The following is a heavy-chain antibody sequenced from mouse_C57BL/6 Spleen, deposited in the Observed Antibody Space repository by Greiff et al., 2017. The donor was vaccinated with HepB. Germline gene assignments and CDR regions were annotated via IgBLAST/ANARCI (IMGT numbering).Heavy chain of an antibody. D-gene: IGHD1-1*01. CDR1: GYTFTSYW. CDR2: IDPSDSYT. CDR3: ARFPDYYGSSPAWFAY. Sequence: VQLQQPGAELVKPGASVKLSCKASGYTFTSYWMQWVKQRPGQGLEWIGEIDPSDSYTNYNQKFKGKATLTVDTSSSTAYMQLSSLTSEDSAVYYCARFPDYYGSSPAWFAYWGQGTLVTVSA. V-gene: IGHV1-50*01. J-gene: IGHJ3*01.